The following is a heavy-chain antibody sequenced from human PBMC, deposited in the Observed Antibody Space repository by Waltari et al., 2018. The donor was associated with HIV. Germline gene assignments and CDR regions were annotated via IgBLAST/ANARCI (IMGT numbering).Heavy chain of an antibody. J-gene: IGHJ5*02. Sequence: LVQPGGSLRLSCVASGFKFDDYAMHWVRQAPGKGLEWVSGISWRSGNIAYADSVRGRFTISRDNAKKSLYLRMNSLRAEDTALYYCARGPMYKWFDPWGQGTLVTVSS. V-gene: IGHV3-9*01. CDR2: ISWRSGNI. CDR1: GFKFDDYA. CDR3: ARGPMYKWFDP. D-gene: IGHD3-10*02.